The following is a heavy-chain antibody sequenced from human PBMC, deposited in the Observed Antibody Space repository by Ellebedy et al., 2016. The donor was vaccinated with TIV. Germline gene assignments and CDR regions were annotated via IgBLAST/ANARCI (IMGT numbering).Heavy chain of an antibody. D-gene: IGHD3-10*01. CDR1: GYSFTSYW. J-gene: IGHJ6*02. CDR2: IYPGDSDT. V-gene: IGHV5-51*01. CDR3: ARDTYYYATPYYYYYYGMDV. Sequence: GESLKISCQGSGYSFTSYWIGWVRQMPGKGLEWMGIIYPGDSDTRYSPSFQGQVTISADKSISTAYLQWSSLKASDTAMYYCARDTYYYATPYYYYYYGMDVWGQGTTVTVSS.